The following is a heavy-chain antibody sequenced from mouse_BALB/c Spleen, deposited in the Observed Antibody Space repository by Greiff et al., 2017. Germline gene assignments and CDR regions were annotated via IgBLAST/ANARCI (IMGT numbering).Heavy chain of an antibody. CDR3: ARRGYRYDGSMDY. CDR2: ISYSGST. Sequence: EVQLQQSGPGLVKPSQSLSLTCTVTGYSITSDYAWNWIRQFPGNKLEWMGYISYSGSTSYNPSLKSRISITRDTSKNQFFLQLNSVTTEDTATYYCARRGYRYDGSMDYWGQGTSVTVSS. CDR1: GYSITSDYA. J-gene: IGHJ4*01. V-gene: IGHV3-2*02. D-gene: IGHD2-14*01.